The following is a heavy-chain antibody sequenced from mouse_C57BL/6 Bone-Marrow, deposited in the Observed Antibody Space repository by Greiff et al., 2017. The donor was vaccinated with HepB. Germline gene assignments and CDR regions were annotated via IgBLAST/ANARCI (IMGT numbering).Heavy chain of an antibody. CDR3: ARNRAYGSSSYWYFDV. J-gene: IGHJ1*03. Sequence: VQLQQSGPGLVQPSQSLSITCTVSGFSFTSYGVHWVRQSPGKGLEWLGVIWSGGSTDYNAAFISRLSISKDNSKSQVFFKMNSLQADDTAIYYCARNRAYGSSSYWYFDVWGTGTTVTVSS. CDR1: GFSFTSYG. D-gene: IGHD1-1*01. CDR2: IWSGGST. V-gene: IGHV2-2*01.